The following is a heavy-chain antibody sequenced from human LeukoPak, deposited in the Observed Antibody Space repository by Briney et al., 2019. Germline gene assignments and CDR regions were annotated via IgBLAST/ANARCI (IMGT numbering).Heavy chain of an antibody. CDR2: INTDGTTT. CDR3: ARGGINSPTIDF. V-gene: IGHV3-74*01. Sequence: PGGSLRLSCAASGFTFSTYWMHWVRQPPGKGLVWLSRINTDGTTTTYADSVKGRFTISRDNAKITLYLQLNSLRADDTAVYFCARGGINSPTIDFWGQGTLVTLSS. D-gene: IGHD1-26*01. CDR1: GFTFSTYW. J-gene: IGHJ4*02.